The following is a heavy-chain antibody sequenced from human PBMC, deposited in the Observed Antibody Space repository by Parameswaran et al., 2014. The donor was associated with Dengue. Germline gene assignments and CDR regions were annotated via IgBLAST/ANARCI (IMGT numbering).Heavy chain of an antibody. J-gene: IGHJ4*02. CDR2: IHPHDSET. Sequence: VRQMPGKGLEWMGFIHPHDSETTYSPSFEGQVTFSVDTSSNTASLQWSSLKASDTAMYYCAIRSGWNYFNYWGQGTLVTVSS. CDR3: AIRSGWNYFNY. V-gene: IGHV5-51*01. D-gene: IGHD6-19*01.